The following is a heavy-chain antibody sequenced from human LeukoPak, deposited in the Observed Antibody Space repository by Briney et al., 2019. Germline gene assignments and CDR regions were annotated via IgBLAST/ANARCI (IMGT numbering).Heavy chain of an antibody. D-gene: IGHD2-21*01. V-gene: IGHV4-4*02. Sequence: PSETLSLTCDVSGDSMSNYWWSWVRQPPGKGLEWIGEISHRGTTNYNTSLKSRVTMSLDNSKNQFSLKVYSLIVADTAIYYCARHIGILGSRGFGYWGLGTLVTVSS. CDR1: GDSMSNYW. CDR3: ARHIGILGSRGFGY. J-gene: IGHJ4*02. CDR2: ISHRGTT.